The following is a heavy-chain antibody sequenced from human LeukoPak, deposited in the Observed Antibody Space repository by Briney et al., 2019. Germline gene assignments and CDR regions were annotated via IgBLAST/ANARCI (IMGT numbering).Heavy chain of an antibody. CDR1: GFTFSSYS. D-gene: IGHD6-13*01. CDR3: ARNREGPGIAAAGPPGA. Sequence: GGSLRLSCAASGFTFSSYSMNWVRQAPGKGLEWVSSISSSSSYIYYADSVKGRFTTSRDNAKNSLYLQMNSLRAEDTAVYYCARNREGPGIAAAGPPGAWGQGTLVTVSS. V-gene: IGHV3-21*01. J-gene: IGHJ5*02. CDR2: ISSSSSYI.